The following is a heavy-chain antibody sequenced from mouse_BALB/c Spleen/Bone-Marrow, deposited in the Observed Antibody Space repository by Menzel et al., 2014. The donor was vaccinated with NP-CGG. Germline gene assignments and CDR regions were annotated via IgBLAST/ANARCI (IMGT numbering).Heavy chain of an antibody. CDR2: IDPETGGT. Sequence: VQLQESGAELVRPGASVTLSCKASGYTFTDYEMHWVKRTPVHGLEWIGAIDPETGGTAYNQKFKGKATLTADKSSSTAYMELRGLTSEGSAVYYCTSYDWFAYWGQGTLVTVSA. CDR1: GYTFTDYE. CDR3: TSYDWFAY. J-gene: IGHJ3*01. D-gene: IGHD2-12*01. V-gene: IGHV1-15*01.